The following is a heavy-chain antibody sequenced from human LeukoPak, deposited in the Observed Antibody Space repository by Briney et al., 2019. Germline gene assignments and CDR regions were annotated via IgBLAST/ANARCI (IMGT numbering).Heavy chain of an antibody. V-gene: IGHV1-18*04. CDR1: GYAFTGYY. D-gene: IGHD1-26*01. CDR3: ARDGSVYSS. CDR2: ISAYNGNT. Sequence: VASVKVSCKASGYAFTGYYMHWVRQAPGQGLEWMGWISAYNGNTNYAQKLQGRVTMTTDTSTSTAYMELRSLRSDDTAVYYCARDGSVYSSWGQGTLVTVSS. J-gene: IGHJ5*02.